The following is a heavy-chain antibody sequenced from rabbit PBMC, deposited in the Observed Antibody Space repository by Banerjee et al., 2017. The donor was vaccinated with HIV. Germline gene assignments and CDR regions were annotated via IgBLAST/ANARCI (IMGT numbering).Heavy chain of an antibody. V-gene: IGHV1S47*01. D-gene: IGHD4-1*01. Sequence: QEQLVESGGGLVQPEGSLTLTCKASGFDFSSNAMCWVRQAPGKGPEWVGCIYNGDDRINYASWAKGRFTVSKTSSTTVTLQMTSLTAADTATYFCARDLAGVIGWNFNLWGPGTL. CDR2: IYNGDDRI. J-gene: IGHJ4*01. CDR1: GFDFSSNA. CDR3: ARDLAGVIGWNFNL.